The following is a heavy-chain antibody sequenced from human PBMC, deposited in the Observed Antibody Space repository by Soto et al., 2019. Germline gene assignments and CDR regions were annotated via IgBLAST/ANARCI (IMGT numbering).Heavy chain of an antibody. Sequence: EVQLLESGGGLVQPGGSLRLSCAASGFTFSSYAMSWVRQAPGKGLEWVSGISGSGGSTYNADSVKGRFTISRDNSKNTRDLQMNSLRAEDTAVYYCAKERGGCSSTSCPPRLFDYWGQGTLVTVSS. D-gene: IGHD2-2*01. CDR2: ISGSGGST. V-gene: IGHV3-23*01. CDR1: GFTFSSYA. J-gene: IGHJ4*02. CDR3: AKERGGCSSTSCPPRLFDY.